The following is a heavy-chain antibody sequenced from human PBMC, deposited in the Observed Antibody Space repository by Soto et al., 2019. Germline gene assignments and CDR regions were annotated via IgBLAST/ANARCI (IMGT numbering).Heavy chain of an antibody. CDR2: IIPIFATS. D-gene: IGHD1-1*01. CDR3: ATVIPHTPYNSPHYVDH. V-gene: IGHV1-69*13. J-gene: IGHJ4*02. CDR1: GDTFRNYA. Sequence: SVKVSCKASGDTFRNYAIAWVRQAPGQGLEWMGGIIPIFATSSYAQKFLGRVTFTADESTCTAYMDLSSLTSADTAMYYCATVIPHTPYNSPHYVDHWGQGTLVTVSS.